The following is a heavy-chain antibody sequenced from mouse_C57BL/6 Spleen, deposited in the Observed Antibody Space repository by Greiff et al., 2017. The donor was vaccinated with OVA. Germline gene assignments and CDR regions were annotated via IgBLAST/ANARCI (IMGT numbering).Heavy chain of an antibody. J-gene: IGHJ2*01. CDR1: GFSLTSYG. CDR2: IWSGGST. CDR3: AKGDLDY. V-gene: IGHV2-4*01. Sequence: VQLQQSGPGLVQPSQSLPITCTASGFSLTSYGVHWVRQPPGKGLEWLGVIWSGGSTDYNAAVITSPSIRKDNAKSQVFFKMNSLQADDTAICYCAKGDLDYWGQGTTLTVSS.